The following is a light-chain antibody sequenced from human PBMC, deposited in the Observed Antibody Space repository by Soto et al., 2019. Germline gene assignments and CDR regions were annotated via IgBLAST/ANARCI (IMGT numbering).Light chain of an antibody. CDR1: SGDIGGYNF. CDR3: SSYAGSNNFV. CDR2: EVS. Sequence: QSALTQPRSVSGSPGQSITISCTGTSGDIGGYNFVSWYQQHPAKVPKLMIYEVSNRPSGVSNRFSGSKSGNTASLTISGLQAEDEADYYCSSYAGSNNFVFGSGTKV. V-gene: IGLV2-14*03. J-gene: IGLJ1*01.